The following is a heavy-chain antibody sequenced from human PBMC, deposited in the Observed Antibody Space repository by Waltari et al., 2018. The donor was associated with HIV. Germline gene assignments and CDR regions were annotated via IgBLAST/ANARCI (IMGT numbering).Heavy chain of an antibody. CDR2: IYYSGST. Sequence: QLQLQESGPGLVKPSETLSLTCTVSGDSISNSTYFRGWIRQPPGKGLEWIGRIYYSGSTYYNPSLKSRVTISVDTSKNQFSLKVNSVTAADTAVYYCARHALRVGAAYWSFDLWGRGTLVTVSS. J-gene: IGHJ2*01. D-gene: IGHD1-26*01. V-gene: IGHV4-39*01. CDR1: GDSISNSTYF. CDR3: ARHALRVGAAYWSFDL.